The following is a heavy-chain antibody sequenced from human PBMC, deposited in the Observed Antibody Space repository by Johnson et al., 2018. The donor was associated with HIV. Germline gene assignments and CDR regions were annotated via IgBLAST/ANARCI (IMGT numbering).Heavy chain of an antibody. Sequence: QEQLVESGGGLVKPGGSLRLSCAASGFNFRDYYMNWIRQAPGKGLEWLSYISSSGSTIYYADSVKGRFNISRENAKNSLYLQMKSLRAEDTAVYYCARESDSSGYYSDAFDIWGQGTMVTVSS. CDR3: ARESDSSGYYSDAFDI. D-gene: IGHD3-22*01. CDR1: GFNFRDYY. CDR2: ISSSGSTI. V-gene: IGHV3-11*01. J-gene: IGHJ3*02.